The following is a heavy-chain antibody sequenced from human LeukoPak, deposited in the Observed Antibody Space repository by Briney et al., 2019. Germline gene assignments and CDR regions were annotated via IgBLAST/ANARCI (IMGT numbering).Heavy chain of an antibody. CDR3: ARDRGVGAMNWFDP. J-gene: IGHJ5*02. Sequence: SETLSLTCTVSGGSISSGGYYWSWIRQHPGTGLEWIGYIYYSGNTYYNPSLKSRVTISVDTSKNQFSLKLSLVTAADTAVYYCARDRGVGAMNWFDPWGQGTLVTVSS. CDR1: GGSISSGGYY. CDR2: IYYSGNT. D-gene: IGHD1-26*01. V-gene: IGHV4-31*03.